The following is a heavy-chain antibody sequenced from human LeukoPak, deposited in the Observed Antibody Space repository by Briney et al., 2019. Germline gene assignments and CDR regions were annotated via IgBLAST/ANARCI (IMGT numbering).Heavy chain of an antibody. Sequence: GGSLRLSCAASGFTVSSNYMSWVRQAPRKGLEWVSVIYSGGSTYYADSVKGRFTISRDNSKNTLYLQMNSLRAEDTAVYYCARDAAEYSSGSLDYWGQGTLVTVSS. J-gene: IGHJ4*02. CDR2: IYSGGST. D-gene: IGHD6-19*01. CDR1: GFTVSSNY. V-gene: IGHV3-53*01. CDR3: ARDAAEYSSGSLDY.